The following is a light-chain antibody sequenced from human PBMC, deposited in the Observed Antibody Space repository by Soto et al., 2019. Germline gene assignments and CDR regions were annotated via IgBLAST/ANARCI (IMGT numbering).Light chain of an antibody. J-gene: IGKJ3*01. V-gene: IGKV1-9*01. Sequence: DIQLTQSPAFLSASLGDRVTISCRASQGVSSSLAWYQQKPGKAPKLPIYTASTLQSGVPSRFSGSGSGTEFTLTISSLKHEDFATYYCQQLNSDPFTFGPGTKVD. CDR3: QQLNSDPFT. CDR1: QGVSSS. CDR2: TAS.